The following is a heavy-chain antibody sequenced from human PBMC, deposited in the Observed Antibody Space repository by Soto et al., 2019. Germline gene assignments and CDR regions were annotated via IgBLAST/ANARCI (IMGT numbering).Heavy chain of an antibody. J-gene: IGHJ4*02. V-gene: IGHV4-39*01. CDR3: ARIGGYCSSTSCYNYFDY. CDR2: IYYSGST. Sequence: QLQLQESGPGLVKPSETLSLTCTVSGGSISSSSYYWGWIRQPPGKGLEWIGSIYYSGSTYYNPSLKSRVTISVDTSKNQFSLKLSSVTAADTAVYYCARIGGYCSSTSCYNYFDYWGQGTLVTVSS. CDR1: GGSISSSSYY. D-gene: IGHD2-2*02.